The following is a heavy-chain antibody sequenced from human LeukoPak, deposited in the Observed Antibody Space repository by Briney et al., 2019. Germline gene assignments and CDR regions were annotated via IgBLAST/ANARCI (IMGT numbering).Heavy chain of an antibody. CDR1: GFTFSDYY. V-gene: IGHV3-11*03. CDR3: ARPLTVVRGVEGTFDI. J-gene: IGHJ3*02. D-gene: IGHD3-10*01. CDR2: ISSSSSYT. Sequence: GGSLRLSCAASGFTFSDYYLSWIRQAPGKGLEWVSYISSSSSYTKYADSVKGRFTISRDNAKNSLYLQMNSLRAEDTAVYYCARPLTVVRGVEGTFDIWGQGTMVTVSS.